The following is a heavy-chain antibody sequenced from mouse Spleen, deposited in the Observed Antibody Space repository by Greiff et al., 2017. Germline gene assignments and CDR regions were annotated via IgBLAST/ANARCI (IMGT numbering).Heavy chain of an antibody. CDR1: GYTFTSYW. CDR2: IYPGSGST. CDR3: ARKKGYSNYGWYFDV. J-gene: IGHJ1*01. V-gene: IGHV1-55*01. D-gene: IGHD2-5*01. Sequence: VQLQQPGAELVKPGASVKMSCKASGYTFTSYWITWVKQRPGQGLEWIGDIYPGSGSTNYNEKFKSKATLTVDTSSSTAYMQLSSLTSEDSAVYYCARKKGYSNYGWYFDVWGAGTTVTVSS.